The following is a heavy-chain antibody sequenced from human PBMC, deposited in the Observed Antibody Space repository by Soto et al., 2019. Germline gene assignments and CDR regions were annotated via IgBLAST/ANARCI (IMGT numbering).Heavy chain of an antibody. CDR1: GYTWTSYS. V-gene: IGHV1-3*01. D-gene: IGHD2-2*02. CDR3: ARGLINIVVVPAAITYYYYYGMDV. J-gene: IGHJ6*02. Sequence: SVNVACKASGYTWTSYSMHWVREAPGQRLEGMGWINAGNGNTKYSQKFQGRVTITRDTSASTAYMELSSLRSEDTAVYYCARGLINIVVVPAAITYYYYYGMDVWGQGTTVTVSS. CDR2: INAGNGNT.